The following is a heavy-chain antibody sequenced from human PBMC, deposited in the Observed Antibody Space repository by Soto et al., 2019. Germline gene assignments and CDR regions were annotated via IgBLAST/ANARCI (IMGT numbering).Heavy chain of an antibody. Sequence: QVQLVESGGGVVQPGRSLRLSCAASGFTFSSYGMHWVRQAPGKGLEWVAVISYDGSNKYYADSVKGRFTISRDNSKNTLYRQMNSLRAEDTAVYYCAKDHGGSYNYYCGMDVWGQGTTVTVSS. CDR3: AKDHGGSYNYYCGMDV. D-gene: IGHD1-26*01. J-gene: IGHJ6*02. V-gene: IGHV3-30*18. CDR1: GFTFSSYG. CDR2: ISYDGSNK.